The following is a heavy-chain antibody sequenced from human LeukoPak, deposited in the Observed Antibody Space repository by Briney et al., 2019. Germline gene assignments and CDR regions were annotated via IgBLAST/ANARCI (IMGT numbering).Heavy chain of an antibody. J-gene: IGHJ4*02. CDR2: INPNSGGT. CDR1: GYTFTSYG. D-gene: IGHD5-18*01. Sequence: ASVKVSCKASGYTFTSYGISWVRQAPGQGLEWMGWINPNSGGTNYAQKFQGRVTMTRDTSISTAYMELSRLRSDDTAVYYCARDHEVIQLWLNYWGQGTLVTVSS. CDR3: ARDHEVIQLWLNY. V-gene: IGHV1-2*02.